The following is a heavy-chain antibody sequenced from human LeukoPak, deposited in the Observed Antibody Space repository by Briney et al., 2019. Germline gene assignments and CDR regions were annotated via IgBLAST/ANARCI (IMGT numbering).Heavy chain of an antibody. CDR3: ARVKYSNYYCMDV. CDR1: GGTFSSYA. D-gene: IGHD6-6*01. V-gene: IGHV1-69*06. J-gene: IGHJ6*03. Sequence: SVKVSCKASGGTFSSYAISWVRQAPGQGLEWMGGIIPIFGTANYAQKFQGRVTITADKSTSTAYMELSSLRSEDTAVYYCARVKYSNYYCMDVWGKGTTVTVSS. CDR2: IIPIFGTA.